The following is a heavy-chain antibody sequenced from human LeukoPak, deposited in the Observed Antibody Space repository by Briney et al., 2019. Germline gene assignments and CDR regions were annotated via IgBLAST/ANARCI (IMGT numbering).Heavy chain of an antibody. D-gene: IGHD2-2*01. CDR2: IYSGGST. J-gene: IGHJ4*02. V-gene: IGHV3-66*01. CDR3: ARNLPAADY. CDR1: GFTVSSNY. Sequence: SGGSLRLSCAASGFTVSSNYMSWVRQAPGKGLEWVSVIYSGGSTYYADSVKGRFTIPRDNSKNTGYLQMNSLRAEDTAVYYCARNLPAADYWGQGTLVTVSS.